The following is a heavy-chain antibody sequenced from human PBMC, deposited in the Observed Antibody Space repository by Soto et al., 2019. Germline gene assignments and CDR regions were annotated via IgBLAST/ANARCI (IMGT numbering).Heavy chain of an antibody. V-gene: IGHV3-13*01. D-gene: IGHD2-15*01. J-gene: IGHJ4*02. Sequence: EVQLVESGGNLVQPGGSLRLSCEASGFTFSGFDMHWVRQPTGKGLEWVSTIGTAGDTYYAVSVKGRFTISRDNAKNSLSLQMNSLRAGDTAVYFCARAQEVGAHFFDSWGQGTQVTVSS. CDR3: ARAQEVGAHFFDS. CDR1: GFTFSGFD. CDR2: IGTAGDT.